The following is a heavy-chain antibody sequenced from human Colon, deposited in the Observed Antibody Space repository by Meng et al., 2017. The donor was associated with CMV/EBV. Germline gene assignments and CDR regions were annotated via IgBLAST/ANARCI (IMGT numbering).Heavy chain of an antibody. J-gene: IGHJ6*02. D-gene: IGHD4-11*01. CDR1: GFTFTSFA. Sequence: GESLKISCAASGFTFTSFAMSWVRQAPGKGLEWVASISPSGGPNYADSVKGRLTISRDNSKNTLYLQMNSLRADDTAAYYCAGDPGLPNGMDVWGQGTTVTVSS. CDR3: AGDPGLPNGMDV. CDR2: ISPSGGP. V-gene: IGHV3-23*01.